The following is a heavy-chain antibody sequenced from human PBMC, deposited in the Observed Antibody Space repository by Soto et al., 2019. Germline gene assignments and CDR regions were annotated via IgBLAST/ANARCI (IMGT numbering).Heavy chain of an antibody. D-gene: IGHD1-1*01. CDR2: MYYSGTT. J-gene: IGHJ6*03. CDR3: ASTPGTTGTRFYYYMDV. V-gene: IGHV4-39*01. CDR1: GGSISSSNYY. Sequence: SETLSLTCTVSGGSISSSNYYWGWIRQPPGKGLEWIGSMYYSGTTYYNPSLKSRVTISVDTSKNQFSLRLSSVTAADTAVYYCASTPGTTGTRFYYYMDVWGKGTTVTVSS.